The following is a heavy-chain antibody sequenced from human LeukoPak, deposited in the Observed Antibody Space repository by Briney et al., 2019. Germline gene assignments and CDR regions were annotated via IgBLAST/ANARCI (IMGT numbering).Heavy chain of an antibody. CDR3: ARDEVVSDYYDSSGDY. J-gene: IGHJ4*02. D-gene: IGHD3-22*01. CDR1: GYTFTSYY. V-gene: IGHV1-46*01. CDR2: INPSGGST. Sequence: ASMTVSCKATGYTFTSYYMHWVRQAPGQGLEWMGIINPSGGSTSYAQKFQGRVTMTRDTSTSTVYMELSSLRSEDTAVYYCARDEVVSDYYDSSGDYWGQGTLVTVSS.